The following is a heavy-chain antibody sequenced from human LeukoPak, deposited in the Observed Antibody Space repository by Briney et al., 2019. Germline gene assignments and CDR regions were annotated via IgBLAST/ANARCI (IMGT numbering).Heavy chain of an antibody. J-gene: IGHJ6*03. D-gene: IGHD1-26*01. CDR2: ISAYNGNT. Sequence: ASVKVSCKASGYTFTSYGISWVRQAPGQGLEWMGWISAYNGNTNYAQKLQGRVTMTTDTSTSTAYMELRSLRSDDTAVYYCARYHGSYYYYYMDVWGKGTTVTVSS. V-gene: IGHV1-18*01. CDR3: ARYHGSYYYYYMDV. CDR1: GYTFTSYG.